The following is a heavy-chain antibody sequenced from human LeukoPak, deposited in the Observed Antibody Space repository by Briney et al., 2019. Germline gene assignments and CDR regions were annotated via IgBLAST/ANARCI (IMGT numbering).Heavy chain of an antibody. V-gene: IGHV3-23*01. D-gene: IGHD6-13*01. CDR1: VFTFTGYA. CDR2: ISGSGGRT. J-gene: IGHJ4*02. CDR3: AKNRGESRSSPTDY. Sequence: GGSLRLSCAASVFTFTGYAMNWVRQAPGKRLERVSTISGSGGRTFYADSVEGRFTISRDNTKNTLYLQMKRLRAEDTAVYYCAKNRGESRSSPTDYWGQGTLVTVSS.